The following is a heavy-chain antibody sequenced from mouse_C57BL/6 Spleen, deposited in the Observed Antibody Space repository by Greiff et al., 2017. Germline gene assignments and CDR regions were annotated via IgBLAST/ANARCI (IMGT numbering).Heavy chain of an antibody. Sequence: EVQLQQSGPELVKPGASVKISCKASGYTFTDYYMNWVKQSHGKSLEWIGDINPNNGGTSYNQKFKGKATLTVDKSSSTAYMELRSLTSEDSAVYYCARGWITTVVAEDPWFAYWGQGTLVTVSA. CDR1: GYTFTDYY. J-gene: IGHJ3*01. D-gene: IGHD1-1*01. CDR3: ARGWITTVVAEDPWFAY. V-gene: IGHV1-26*01. CDR2: INPNNGGT.